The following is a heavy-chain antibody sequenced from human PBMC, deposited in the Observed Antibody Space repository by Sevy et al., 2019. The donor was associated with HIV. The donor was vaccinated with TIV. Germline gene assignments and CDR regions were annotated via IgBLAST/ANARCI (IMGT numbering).Heavy chain of an antibody. V-gene: IGHV5-51*06. CDR1: GYTFTTYW. CDR3: ATYNGIGYFFDY. Sequence: GESLKISCKTSGYTFTTYWIGWVRQMPGKGPEWLGIILPDDSKSRDSPSFQGRVTISADKSISTAYLQWSSLEDSDAGMCYCATYNGIGYFFDYWGQGILVTVSS. J-gene: IGHJ4*02. CDR2: ILPDDSKS. D-gene: IGHD1-20*01.